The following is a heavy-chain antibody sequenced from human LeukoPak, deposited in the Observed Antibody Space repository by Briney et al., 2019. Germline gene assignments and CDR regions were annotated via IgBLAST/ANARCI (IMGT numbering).Heavy chain of an antibody. CDR1: GGSISSHY. J-gene: IGHJ5*02. CDR3: ARELGSDYGGYSP. CDR2: IYATGNT. D-gene: IGHD4-23*01. V-gene: IGHV4-4*07. Sequence: PSETLSLTCTVSGGSISSHYWSWIRQPAGKGLEWIGRIYATGNTNYNPSLERRVTISVDTSKNQFSLELTSVTAADTAVYYCARELGSDYGGYSPWGQGTLVTVSS.